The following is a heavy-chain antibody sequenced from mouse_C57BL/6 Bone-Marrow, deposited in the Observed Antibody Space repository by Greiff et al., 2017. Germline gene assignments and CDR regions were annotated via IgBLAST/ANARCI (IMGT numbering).Heavy chain of an antibody. CDR3: AWDYCAWFAY. D-gene: IGHD1-1*01. V-gene: IGHV1-55*01. Sequence: QVQLKQPGAELVKPGASVKMSCKASGYTFTSYWITWVKQRPGQGLEWIGDIYPGSGSTNYNEKFKSKATLTVDTSSSTAFMQLSSLTSEDSAVYYCAWDYCAWFAYWGQGTLVTVSA. CDR1: GYTFTSYW. CDR2: IYPGSGST. J-gene: IGHJ3*01.